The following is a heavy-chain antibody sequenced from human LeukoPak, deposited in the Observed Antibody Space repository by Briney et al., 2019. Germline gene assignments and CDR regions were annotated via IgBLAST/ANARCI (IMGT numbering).Heavy chain of an antibody. CDR2: IYHSGST. Sequence: SQTLSLTCAVSGGSISSGGYSWSWIRQPPGKGLEWIGYIYHSGSTYYSPSLKSRVTMSVDTSKNQFSLKLSYVTAADTVVYYCARVDVFGVVSSDYYYYYMDVWGKGTTVTVSS. V-gene: IGHV4-30-2*01. CDR1: GGSISSGGYS. CDR3: ARVDVFGVVSSDYYYYYMDV. J-gene: IGHJ6*03. D-gene: IGHD3-3*01.